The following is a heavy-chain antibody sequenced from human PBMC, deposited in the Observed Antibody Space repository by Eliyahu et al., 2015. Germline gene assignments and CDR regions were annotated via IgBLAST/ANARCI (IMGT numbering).Heavy chain of an antibody. Sequence: QVRLVQSGAEVKKPGSSVKVSCKASGGTFNNYPITWVRQAPGQGLEWMGGFNPIFETANYAQRFQGRVTMTADESTTTASMELSSLTSEDTAVYYCARGHGNYYAYYLDAWGQGTLVIVSS. CDR3: ARGHGNYYAYYLDA. CDR1: GGTFNNYP. D-gene: IGHD1-26*01. V-gene: IGHV1-69*01. CDR2: FNPIFETA. J-gene: IGHJ5*02.